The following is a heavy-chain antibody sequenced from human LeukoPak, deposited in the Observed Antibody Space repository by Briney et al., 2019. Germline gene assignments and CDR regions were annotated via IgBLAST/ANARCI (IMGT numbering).Heavy chain of an antibody. CDR1: GYSFTNYW. V-gene: IGHV5-51*01. D-gene: IGHD6-19*01. Sequence: GESLKISCKGSGYSFTNYWIAWVRQMPGKGLEWTGIIYPGDSDTRYSPSFQGQVTISADKSISTAYLQWSSLKASDTAIYYCARPYSSGWKAFDYWGQGTLVTVSS. J-gene: IGHJ4*02. CDR3: ARPYSSGWKAFDY. CDR2: IYPGDSDT.